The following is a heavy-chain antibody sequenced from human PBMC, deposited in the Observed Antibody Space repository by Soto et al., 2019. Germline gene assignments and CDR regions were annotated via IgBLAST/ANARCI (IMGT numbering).Heavy chain of an antibody. Sequence: EVHLVESGGGLEQPGGSLRLSCSGSGFTFSSYGMNWVRQASGKGLEWVSYISSGGGTMYYADSVKGRFTISRDNAKNSLYLQMNSLRAEDTAVYYCASSTTGTANWFDPWGQGTLVTVSS. CDR1: GFTFSSYG. J-gene: IGHJ5*02. V-gene: IGHV3-48*01. CDR2: ISSGGGTM. CDR3: ASSTTGTANWFDP. D-gene: IGHD1-1*01.